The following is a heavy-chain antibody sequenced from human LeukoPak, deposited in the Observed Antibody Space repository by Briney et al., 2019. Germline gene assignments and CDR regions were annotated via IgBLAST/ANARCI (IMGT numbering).Heavy chain of an antibody. V-gene: IGHV3-30*02. CDR3: AKDRVTYCGGTSCSFDC. CDR1: GITFRSDG. J-gene: IGHJ4*02. CDR2: IRYAVRDK. D-gene: IGHD2-2*01. Sequence: PGGTLRLSCAPSGITFRSDGMHWVRQSPGPALKWVAFIRYAVRDKYYTASLKRRFTISRYHSKNTLYLQLNSLRVEDTAVYYCAKDRVTYCGGTSCSFDCWGQGTLVTVSS.